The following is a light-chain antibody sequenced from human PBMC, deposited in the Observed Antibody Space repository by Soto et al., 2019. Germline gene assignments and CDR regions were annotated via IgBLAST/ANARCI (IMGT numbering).Light chain of an antibody. J-gene: IGKJ1*01. CDR3: QHYNSYSEA. CDR1: QTISSW. V-gene: IGKV1-5*03. Sequence: IHMTLSPSTLAGSLGARVTITCLASQTISSWLAWYQQKPGKAPKLLIYKASTLKSGVPSRFSGSGSGTEFTLTISSLQPDDFATYYCQHYNSYSEAFGQGTKVDI. CDR2: KAS.